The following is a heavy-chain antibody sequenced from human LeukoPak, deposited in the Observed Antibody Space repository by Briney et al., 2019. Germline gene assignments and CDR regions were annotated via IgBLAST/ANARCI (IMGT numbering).Heavy chain of an antibody. Sequence: SETLSLTCTVSGGSISSSSYYWGWTRQPPGKGLEWIGSIYYSGSTYYNPSLKSRVTISVDTSKNQFSLKLSSVTAADTAVYYCARPARYCSSTSCYGRFDYWGQGTLVTVSS. J-gene: IGHJ4*02. D-gene: IGHD2-2*01. V-gene: IGHV4-39*01. CDR3: ARPARYCSSTSCYGRFDY. CDR2: IYYSGST. CDR1: GGSISSSSYY.